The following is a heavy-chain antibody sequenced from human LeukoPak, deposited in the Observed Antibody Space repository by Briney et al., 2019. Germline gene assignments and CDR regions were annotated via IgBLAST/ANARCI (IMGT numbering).Heavy chain of an antibody. D-gene: IGHD3-10*01. Sequence: GRSLRLSCAASGFTFSSYAMHWVRQAPGKGLEWVAVISNDGSNKYYADSVKGRFTISRDNSKNTLYLQMNSLRAEDTAVYYCARDGYYGSGREGFDPWGQGTLVTVSS. CDR3: ARDGYYGSGREGFDP. J-gene: IGHJ5*02. CDR2: ISNDGSNK. CDR1: GFTFSSYA. V-gene: IGHV3-30-3*01.